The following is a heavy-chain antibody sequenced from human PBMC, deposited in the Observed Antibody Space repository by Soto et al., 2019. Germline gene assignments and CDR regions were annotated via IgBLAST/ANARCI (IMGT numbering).Heavy chain of an antibody. CDR3: ARLWSEREPNFDY. CDR2: IRSKANSYAT. D-gene: IGHD1-26*01. CDR1: GYTFSDSA. Sequence: EVQLVESGGGLVQPGGSLKLSCAASGYTFSDSAMHWVRQASGKGLEWVGRIRSKANSYATVYAASVKGRFTISRDDSKNTAYLQMNSLITEDTAVYYCARLWSEREPNFDYWGQGTLVSVSS. V-gene: IGHV3-73*02. J-gene: IGHJ4*02.